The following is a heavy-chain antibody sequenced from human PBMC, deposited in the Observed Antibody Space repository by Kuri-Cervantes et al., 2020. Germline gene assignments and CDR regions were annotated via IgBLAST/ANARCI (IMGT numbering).Heavy chain of an antibody. V-gene: IGHV4-59*06. CDR2: IYYSGST. Sequence: SETLSLTCTVSGGSISSYYWSWIRQHPGKGLEWIGYIYYSGSTYYNPSLKSRVTISVDTSKNQFSLKLSSVTAADTAVYYCARDAGSGSYSDYWGQGTLVTVSS. D-gene: IGHD3-10*01. CDR3: ARDAGSGSYSDY. J-gene: IGHJ4*02. CDR1: GGSISSYY.